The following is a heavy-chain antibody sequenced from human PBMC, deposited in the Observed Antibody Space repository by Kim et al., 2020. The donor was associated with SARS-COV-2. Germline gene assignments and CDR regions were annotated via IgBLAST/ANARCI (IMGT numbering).Heavy chain of an antibody. Sequence: VKGRITISRDDSKSIAYLQMNSLKTEDTAVYYCTSPIQKYYYGSGLFDYWGQGTLVTVSS. CDR3: TSPIQKYYYGSGLFDY. V-gene: IGHV3-49*02. J-gene: IGHJ4*02. D-gene: IGHD3-10*01.